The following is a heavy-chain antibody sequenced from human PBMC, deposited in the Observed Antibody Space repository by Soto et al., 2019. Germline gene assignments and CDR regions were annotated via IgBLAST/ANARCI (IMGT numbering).Heavy chain of an antibody. CDR2: IIPISGTA. Sequence: QVQLVQSGAEVKKPGCSVKVSCKASGGTFSSYAISWVRQAPGQGLEWMGGIIPISGTANYAQKFQGRVTITADESTSTAFMELSSLRSEDTAVYYCARSHGSSTSLEIYYYYYYGMDVWGQGTTVTVSS. CDR1: GGTFSSYA. D-gene: IGHD2-2*01. J-gene: IGHJ6*02. CDR3: ARSHGSSTSLEIYYYYYYGMDV. V-gene: IGHV1-69*01.